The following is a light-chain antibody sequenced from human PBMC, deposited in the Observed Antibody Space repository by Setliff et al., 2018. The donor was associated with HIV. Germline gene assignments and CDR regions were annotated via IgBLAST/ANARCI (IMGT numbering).Light chain of an antibody. CDR1: NIGSKS. CDR2: DDN. J-gene: IGLJ1*01. Sequence: SYELTQPPSVSVAPGKTARITCGGNNIGSKSVHRYQQKPGQAPVLVVYDDNDRPSGIPERFSGSNSGNTATLTISRAEAGDEADYYCQVWDSSSDHHVFGTGTKVTVL. CDR3: QVWDSSSDHHV. V-gene: IGLV3-21*03.